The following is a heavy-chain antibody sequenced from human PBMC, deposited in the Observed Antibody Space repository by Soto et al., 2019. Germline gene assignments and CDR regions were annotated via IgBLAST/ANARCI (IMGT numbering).Heavy chain of an antibody. CDR2: ISTDNGKT. V-gene: IGHV1-18*01. J-gene: IGHJ4*02. Sequence: APVKVSCKASGYTFNIYGITWVRQAPGQGPEWMGWISTDNGKTKYAPKFQGRVTITKDSSTNTASMELRSLRSDDTAVYYCARGYFDFWSGYYPLDYWGQGTLVTVSS. CDR3: ARGYFDFWSGYYPLDY. D-gene: IGHD3-3*01. CDR1: GYTFNIYG.